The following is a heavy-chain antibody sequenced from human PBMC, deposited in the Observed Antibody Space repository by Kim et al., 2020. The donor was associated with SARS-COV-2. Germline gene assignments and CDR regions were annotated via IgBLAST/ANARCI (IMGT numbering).Heavy chain of an antibody. V-gene: IGHV3-30*02. CDR3: AKGPYSSGWNYFDY. D-gene: IGHD6-19*01. J-gene: IGHJ4*02. Sequence: ADSVKGRFTISRDNSKNTLYLQMNSLRAEDTAVYYCAKGPYSSGWNYFDYWGQGTLVTVSS.